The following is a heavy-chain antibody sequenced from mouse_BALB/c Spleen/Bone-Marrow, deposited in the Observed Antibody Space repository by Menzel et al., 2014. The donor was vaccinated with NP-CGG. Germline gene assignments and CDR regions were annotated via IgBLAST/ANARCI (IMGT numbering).Heavy chain of an antibody. Sequence: VQVVESGTGLVAPSQSLSITCTVSGFSLSSYGVHWVRQPPGKGLEWLVVIWSDGNTTYNSALKSRLSISKDNSKSQVFLKMNSVQTDDTAMYYCARNPYGNYAMDYWGQGTSVTVSS. CDR1: GFSLSSYG. CDR2: IWSDGNT. V-gene: IGHV2-6*02. J-gene: IGHJ4*01. D-gene: IGHD2-10*02. CDR3: ARNPYGNYAMDY.